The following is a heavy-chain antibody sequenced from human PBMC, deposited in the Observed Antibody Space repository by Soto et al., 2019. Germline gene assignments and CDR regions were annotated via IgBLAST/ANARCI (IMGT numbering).Heavy chain of an antibody. Sequence: QVQLVQSGAEVKKPGSSVKVSCKASGGTFSSYAISWVRQAPGQGLEWMGGIIPIFGTANYAQKFQGRVTITADKYKSTAYMELSSLRSEDTAVYYCARESDSLTQYSSSWKFDYWGQGTLVTVSS. D-gene: IGHD6-13*01. J-gene: IGHJ4*02. CDR3: ARESDSLTQYSSSWKFDY. CDR1: GGTFSSYA. V-gene: IGHV1-69*06. CDR2: IIPIFGTA.